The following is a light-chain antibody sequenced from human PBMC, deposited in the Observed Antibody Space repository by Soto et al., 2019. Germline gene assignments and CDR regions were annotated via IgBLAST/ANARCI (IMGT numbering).Light chain of an antibody. CDR3: SSHSATSPYV. Sequence: QSALTQPASVSGSPGQSITISCTGTSNDVGGYNYVSWYLQQPGKAPKLIIYEVSHRPSGISNRFSGSKSGNTASLTISGLHVEDEADYYCSSHSATSPYVFGTGTKLTVL. CDR1: SNDVGGYNY. V-gene: IGLV2-14*01. CDR2: EVS. J-gene: IGLJ1*01.